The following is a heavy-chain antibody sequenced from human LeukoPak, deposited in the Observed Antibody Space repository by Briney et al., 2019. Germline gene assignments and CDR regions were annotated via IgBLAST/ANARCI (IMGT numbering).Heavy chain of an antibody. Sequence: GGSLRLSCAASGFTFSSYAMHWVRQAPGKGLEWVAVISYDGSNKYYADSVKGRFTISRDNSKNTLYLQMNSLRAEDTAVYYCARETVGLDYWGQGTLVTVSS. J-gene: IGHJ4*02. V-gene: IGHV3-30-3*01. D-gene: IGHD4-23*01. CDR3: ARETVGLDY. CDR2: ISYDGSNK. CDR1: GFTFSSYA.